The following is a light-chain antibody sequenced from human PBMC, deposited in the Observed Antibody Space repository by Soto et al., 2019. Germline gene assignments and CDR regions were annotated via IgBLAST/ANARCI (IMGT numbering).Light chain of an antibody. CDR2: KAS. V-gene: IGKV1-5*03. Sequence: SEKIGDRVTITCRASQSISSWLAWYQQKPGKAPRLLIYKASNLESGAPSRFSGSGSGTEFTLTISSLQPDDSATYYCQQYNDNWTFGQGTKVDIK. CDR1: QSISSW. CDR3: QQYNDNWT. J-gene: IGKJ1*01.